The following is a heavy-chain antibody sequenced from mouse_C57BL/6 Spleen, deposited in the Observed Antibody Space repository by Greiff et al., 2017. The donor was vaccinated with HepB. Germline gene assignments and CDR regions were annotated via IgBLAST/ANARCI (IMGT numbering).Heavy chain of an antibody. CDR1: GYSFTDYN. CDR3: ASYYGSSYRYFDV. D-gene: IGHD1-1*01. Sequence: VQLQQSGPELVKPGASVKISCKASGYSFTDYNMNWVKQSNGKSLEWIGVINPNYGTTSYNQKFKGKATFTVDQSSSTAYMQLNSLTSEDSAVYYCASYYGSSYRYFDVWGTGTTVTVSS. J-gene: IGHJ1*03. CDR2: INPNYGTT. V-gene: IGHV1-39*01.